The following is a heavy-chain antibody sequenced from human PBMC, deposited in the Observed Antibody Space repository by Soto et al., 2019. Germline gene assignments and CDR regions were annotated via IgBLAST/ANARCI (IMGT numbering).Heavy chain of an antibody. Sequence: GESLKISCAASGFTFSSYAMHWVRQAPGKGLEWVAVISYDGSNKYYADSVKGRFTISRDNSKNTLYLQMNSLRAEDTAVYYCARDLRDYFDYWGQGTLVTVSS. J-gene: IGHJ4*02. CDR3: ARDLRDYFDY. V-gene: IGHV3-30-3*01. CDR2: ISYDGSNK. CDR1: GFTFSSYA.